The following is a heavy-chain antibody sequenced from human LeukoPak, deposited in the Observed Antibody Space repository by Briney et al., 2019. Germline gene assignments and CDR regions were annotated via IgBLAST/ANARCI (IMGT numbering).Heavy chain of an antibody. Sequence: SSETLSLTCTVSGGSISSYYWSWIRQPPGQGLEWIGYIYYSGSTNYNPSLKSRVTISVDTSKNQFSLKLSSVTAADTAVYYCARSVSSSWPFDYWGQGTLVTVFS. J-gene: IGHJ4*02. V-gene: IGHV4-59*08. D-gene: IGHD6-13*01. CDR1: GGSISSYY. CDR3: ARSVSSSWPFDY. CDR2: IYYSGST.